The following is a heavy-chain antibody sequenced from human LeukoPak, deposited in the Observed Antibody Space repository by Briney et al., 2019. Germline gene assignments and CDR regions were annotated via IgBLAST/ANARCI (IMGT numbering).Heavy chain of an antibody. V-gene: IGHV3-48*02. D-gene: IGHD3-10*01. CDR1: GFTFSSYS. J-gene: IGHJ3*02. CDR3: ARDLSGRYAFDI. Sequence: PGGSLRLSCKASGFTFSSYSMNWVRQAPGRGLEWVSYITGGSSTIYYADSVKGRFTISRDNAKNSLYLQMNSLRDEDTAVYYCARDLSGRYAFDIWGQGTMVTVSS. CDR2: ITGGSSTI.